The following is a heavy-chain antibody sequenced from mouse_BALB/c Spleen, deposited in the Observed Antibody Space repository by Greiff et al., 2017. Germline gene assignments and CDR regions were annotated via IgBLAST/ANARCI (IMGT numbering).Heavy chain of an antibody. CDR3: ARSGITTATTWYFDV. J-gene: IGHJ1*01. V-gene: IGHV1-77*01. CDR2: IYPGSGST. D-gene: IGHD1-2*01. Sequence: QVQLKESGPELVKPGASVKMSCKASGYTFTDYVISWVKQRTGQGLEWIGEIYPGSGSTYYNEKFKGKATLTADKSSNTAYMQLSSLTSEDSAVYFCARSGITTATTWYFDVWGAGTTVTVSS. CDR1: GYTFTDYV.